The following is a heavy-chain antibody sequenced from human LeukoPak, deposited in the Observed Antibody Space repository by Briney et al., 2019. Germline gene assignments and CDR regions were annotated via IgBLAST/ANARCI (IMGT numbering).Heavy chain of an antibody. CDR1: GYTFTSYG. Sequence: ASVKVSCKASGYTFTSYGISWVRQAPGQGLEWMAWINPNSGGTNYAQKFQGRVTMTRDTSIRTAYMELSSLRSDDTAVYYCARVNGAGGSGTWGNYVEWFDPWGQGTLVTVSS. J-gene: IGHJ5*02. V-gene: IGHV1-2*02. D-gene: IGHD3-10*01. CDR2: INPNSGGT. CDR3: ARVNGAGGSGTWGNYVEWFDP.